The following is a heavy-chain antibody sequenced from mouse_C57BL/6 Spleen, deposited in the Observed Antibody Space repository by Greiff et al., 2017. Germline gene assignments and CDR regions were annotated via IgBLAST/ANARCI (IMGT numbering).Heavy chain of an antibody. CDR3: ARRQLRLPYAMDY. V-gene: IGHV5-12*01. D-gene: IGHD3-2*02. CDR2: ISNGGGST. J-gene: IGHJ4*01. Sequence: DVHLVESGGGLVQPGGSLKLSCAASGFTFSDYYMYWVRQTPEKRLEWVAYISNGGGSTYYPDTVKGRFTISRDNAKNTLYLQMSRLKSEDTAMYYCARRQLRLPYAMDYWGQGTSVTVSS. CDR1: GFTFSDYY.